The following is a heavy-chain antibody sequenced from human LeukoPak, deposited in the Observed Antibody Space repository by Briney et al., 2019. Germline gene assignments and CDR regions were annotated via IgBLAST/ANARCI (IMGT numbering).Heavy chain of an antibody. CDR2: IRSKANSYAT. CDR3: TTGGAWFDP. CDR1: GFTFSGSA. V-gene: IGHV3-73*01. Sequence: PGGSLRLSCAASGFTFSGSAMHWVRQASGKGLEWVGRIRSKANSYATAYAASVKGRFTISRDDSKNTLYLQMNSLKTEDTAVYYCTTGGAWFDPWGQGTLVTVSS. J-gene: IGHJ5*02.